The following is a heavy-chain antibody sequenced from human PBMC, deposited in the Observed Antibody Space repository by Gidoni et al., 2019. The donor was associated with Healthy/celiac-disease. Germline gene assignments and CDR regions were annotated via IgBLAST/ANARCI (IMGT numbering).Heavy chain of an antibody. J-gene: IGHJ4*02. V-gene: IGHV3-21*01. D-gene: IGHD1-26*01. CDR3: ARVVSGSYYYFDY. Sequence: EVQLVESGGGLVKPGGSLRLSCEASGFTCSSYSMNWVRQAPGKGLEWVSSISSSSSYIYYADSVKGRFTISRDNAKNSLYLQMNSLRAEDTAVYYCARVVSGSYYYFDYWGQGTLVTVSS. CDR2: ISSSSSYI. CDR1: GFTCSSYS.